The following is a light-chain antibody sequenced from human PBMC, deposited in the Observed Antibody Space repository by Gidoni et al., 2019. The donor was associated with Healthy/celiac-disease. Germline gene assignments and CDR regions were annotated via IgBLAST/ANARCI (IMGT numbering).Light chain of an antibody. V-gene: IGKV1-39*01. CDR3: QQSYSTPPWT. J-gene: IGKJ1*01. Sequence: DIQITQSPSSLSASVGDRVTSTCRASQSISSYLNWYQQKPGKAPKLLIYAASSLQSGVPSRFSGSGSGTDFTLTISSLQPEDFATYYCQQSYSTPPWTFGQGTKVEIK. CDR2: AAS. CDR1: QSISSY.